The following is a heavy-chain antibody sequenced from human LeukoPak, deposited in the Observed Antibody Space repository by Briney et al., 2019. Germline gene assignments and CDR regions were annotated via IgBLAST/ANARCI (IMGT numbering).Heavy chain of an antibody. V-gene: IGHV3-30-3*01. Sequence: GGSLRLSCAASGFTFSSYAMHWVRQAPGKGLEWVAVISYDGSNKYYADSVKGRFTISRDNSKNTLYLQMNSLRAEDTAVYYCARGLTDDDWFDPWGQGTLVTVSS. CDR3: ARGLTDDDWFDP. J-gene: IGHJ5*02. CDR2: ISYDGSNK. CDR1: GFTFSSYA. D-gene: IGHD1-1*01.